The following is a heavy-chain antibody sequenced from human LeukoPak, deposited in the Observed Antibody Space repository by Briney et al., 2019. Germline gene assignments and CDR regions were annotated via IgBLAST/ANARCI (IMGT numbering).Heavy chain of an antibody. CDR3: ARDRSPAPGRSYGRGHFDH. Sequence: ASVKVSCKASGYTSTAYYMHWVRQAPGQGLEWMGWINPNSDDTNYAQKFQGRVTMTRDTSINTAYMELSRLTSDDTAVYYCARDRSPAPGRSYGRGHFDHWGQGTLVTVSS. V-gene: IGHV1-2*02. J-gene: IGHJ4*02. D-gene: IGHD5-18*01. CDR2: INPNSDDT. CDR1: GYTSTAYY.